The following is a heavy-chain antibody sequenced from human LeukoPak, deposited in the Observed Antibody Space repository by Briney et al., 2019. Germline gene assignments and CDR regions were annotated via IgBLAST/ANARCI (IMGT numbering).Heavy chain of an antibody. Sequence: GGSLRLSCAASGFTFSSYAMSWVRQAPGKGLEWVSAISGSGGSTYYADSVKGRLTISRDHYKNTLYLQMNRLRAEETAVYYCAKDWIERGYCSSTSCSTPWGQGTLVTVSS. J-gene: IGHJ5*02. CDR3: AKDWIERGYCSSTSCSTP. D-gene: IGHD2-2*01. V-gene: IGHV3-23*01. CDR2: ISGSGGST. CDR1: GFTFSSYA.